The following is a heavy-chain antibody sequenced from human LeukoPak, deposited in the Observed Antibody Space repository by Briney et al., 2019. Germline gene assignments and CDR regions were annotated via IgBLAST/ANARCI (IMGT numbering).Heavy chain of an antibody. CDR2: ISGSGGST. Sequence: GGSLRLSCAASGFTFSSYAMSWVRQAPGKGLEWVSAISGSGGSTYYADSVKGRFTISRDNSKNTLYLQMNSLRAEDTAVYYCARPLYSASYWDAFDIWGQGTMVTVSS. J-gene: IGHJ3*02. CDR3: ARPLYSASYWDAFDI. V-gene: IGHV3-23*01. D-gene: IGHD5-12*01. CDR1: GFTFSSYA.